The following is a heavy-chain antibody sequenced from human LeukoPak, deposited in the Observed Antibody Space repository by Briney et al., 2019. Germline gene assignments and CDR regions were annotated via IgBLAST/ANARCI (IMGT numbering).Heavy chain of an antibody. Sequence: GGSLRLSCAASGFTFSSYAMSWVRQAPGKGLEWVSAISGSGGSTYYADSVKGRFTISRDNSKNTLYLQMNSLRAEDTAVYYCAGGCGGGSCYSSYYYYGMDVWGQGTTVTVSS. D-gene: IGHD2-15*01. CDR1: GFTFSSYA. CDR3: AGGCGGGSCYSSYYYYGMDV. CDR2: ISGSGGST. J-gene: IGHJ6*02. V-gene: IGHV3-23*01.